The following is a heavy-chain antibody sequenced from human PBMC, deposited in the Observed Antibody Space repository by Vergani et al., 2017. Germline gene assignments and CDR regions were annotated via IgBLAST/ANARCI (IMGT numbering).Heavy chain of an antibody. CDR3: AREMTYDTFDI. CDR2: IYSGGST. D-gene: IGHD2-21*02. J-gene: IGHJ3*02. V-gene: IGHV3-53*01. CDR1: GFTVSSNY. Sequence: EVQLVESGGGLIQPGGSLRLSCAASGFTVSSNYMSWVRQAPGKGLEWVSVIYSGGSTYYADSVKGRFTISRDNSKNTLYRQMNSLRAEDTAVYYCAREMTYDTFDIWGQGTMVTVSA.